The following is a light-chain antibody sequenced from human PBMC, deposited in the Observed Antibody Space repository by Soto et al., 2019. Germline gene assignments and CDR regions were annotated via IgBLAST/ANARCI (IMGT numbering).Light chain of an antibody. J-gene: IGKJ1*01. CDR1: QSISSW. V-gene: IGKV1-5*01. Sequence: DIQMTQSPSTLSGSVGDRVTITCRASQSISSWLAWYQQKPGKAPKLLIYDASSLESGVPSRFSGSGSGTEFTLTISSLQPDDFATFYCQQYDSWPWTFGQGTKVDIK. CDR2: DAS. CDR3: QQYDSWPWT.